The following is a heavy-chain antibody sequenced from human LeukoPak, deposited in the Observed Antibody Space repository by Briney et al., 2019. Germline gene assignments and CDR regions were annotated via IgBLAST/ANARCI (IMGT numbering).Heavy chain of an antibody. CDR1: GFTFSSYG. CDR3: AAPYSGSYFNQQGFDY. V-gene: IGHV3-30*02. Sequence: GGSLRLSCAASGFTFSSYGMHWVRQAPGKGLEWVAFIRYDGSNKYYADSVKGRFTISRDNSKNTLYLQMNSLRAEDTAVYYCAAPYSGSYFNQQGFDYWGQGTLVTVSS. D-gene: IGHD1-26*01. CDR2: IRYDGSNK. J-gene: IGHJ4*02.